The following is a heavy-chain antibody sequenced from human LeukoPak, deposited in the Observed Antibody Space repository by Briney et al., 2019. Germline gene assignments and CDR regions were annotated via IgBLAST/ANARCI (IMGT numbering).Heavy chain of an antibody. V-gene: IGHV3-7*01. J-gene: IGHJ4*02. Sequence: GGSLRLSCAASGFTFSSYWMSWVRQAPGKGLEWVANINEDGSDKYYVDSVKGRFTISRDNAKNSLYLQMNSLRAEDTAVYYCARSNRATRPIDYWGQGTLVTVSS. CDR2: INEDGSDK. CDR1: GFTFSSYW. CDR3: ARSNRATRPIDY. D-gene: IGHD1-26*01.